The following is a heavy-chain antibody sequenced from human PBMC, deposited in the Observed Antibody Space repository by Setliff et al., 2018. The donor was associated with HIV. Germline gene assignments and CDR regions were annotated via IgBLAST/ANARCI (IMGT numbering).Heavy chain of an antibody. CDR1: GFFFKNAW. D-gene: IGHD2-15*01. J-gene: IGHJ4*02. CDR2: IKSEADGGTE. Sequence: KPGGSLRLSCAASGFFFKNAWMSWVRQAPGKGLEWIGRIKSEADGGTEESAAFLRGRFTISRDDSKKTVFLQMKNLKAEDTSLYYCTTGQLPTLDSHWGQGTQVTVSS. V-gene: IGHV3-15*01. CDR3: TTGQLPTLDSH.